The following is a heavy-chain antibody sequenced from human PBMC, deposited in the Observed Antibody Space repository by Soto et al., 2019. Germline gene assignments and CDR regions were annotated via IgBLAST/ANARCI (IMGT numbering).Heavy chain of an antibody. CDR1: GFSLSTNGVN. D-gene: IGHD3-10*01. CDR3: ARSGGVLSPFDY. V-gene: IGHV2-5*02. CDR2: IYWDDEE. J-gene: IGHJ4*02. Sequence: QITLKESGPTLVKPTQTLTLTCTFSGFSLSTNGVNVGWIRQPPGRALEWLALIYWDDEERYSPSLKSRLTHTKDTSKQQVVLTMTNMDPVDTATYYCARSGGVLSPFDYWGQGTLVTVSS.